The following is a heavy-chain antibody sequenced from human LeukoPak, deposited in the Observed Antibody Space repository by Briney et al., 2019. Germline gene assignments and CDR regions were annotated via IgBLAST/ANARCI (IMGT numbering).Heavy chain of an antibody. CDR1: GYTFTSYG. D-gene: IGHD2-2*01. CDR2: ISAYNGNT. V-gene: IGHV1-18*01. Sequence: ASVKVSCKASGYTFTSYGISWVRQAPGQGLEWMGWISAYNGNTNYAQKLQGRVTMTTDTSTSTAYMELRSLRSDDTAVYYCARLICSSTSCYVDYWGQGTLVTVSS. J-gene: IGHJ4*02. CDR3: ARLICSSTSCYVDY.